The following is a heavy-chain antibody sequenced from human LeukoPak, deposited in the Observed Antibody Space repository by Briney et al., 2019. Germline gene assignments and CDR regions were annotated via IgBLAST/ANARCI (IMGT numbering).Heavy chain of an antibody. CDR1: GGSFSGYY. CDR3: ARVSGYGDY. CDR2: INHSGST. J-gene: IGHJ4*02. V-gene: IGHV4-34*01. Sequence: SETLSLTCAVYGGSFSGYYWSWIRQPPGKGLEWIGEINHSGSTNYNPSLKSRVTVSVDTSKNQFSLKLSSVTAADTAVYYCARVSGYGDYWGQGTLVTVSS. D-gene: IGHD3-22*01.